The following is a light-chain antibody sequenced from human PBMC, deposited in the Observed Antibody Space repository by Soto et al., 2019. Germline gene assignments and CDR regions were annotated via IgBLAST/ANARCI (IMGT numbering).Light chain of an antibody. J-gene: IGKJ4*01. CDR1: QSVSSSY. CDR2: GAS. V-gene: IGKV3-20*01. CDR3: QQYGSSRLT. Sequence: ELVFTHSPGTLSLSPGERATLSCRASQSVSSSYLAWYQQKPGQAPRLLIYGASSGATGIPDRFSGSGSGTDFTLTISRLEPEDFAVYYCQQYGSSRLTFGGGTKVDIK.